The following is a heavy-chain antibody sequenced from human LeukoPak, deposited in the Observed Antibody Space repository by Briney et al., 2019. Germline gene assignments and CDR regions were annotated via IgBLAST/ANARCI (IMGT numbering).Heavy chain of an antibody. D-gene: IGHD3-22*01. CDR2: ISDSGGRT. CDR1: GITLSNYG. J-gene: IGHJ4*02. CDR3: AKRGVVIRVILVGFHKEAYYFDS. Sequence: GGSLRLSCVVSGITLSNYGMSWVRQAPGKGLEWVAGISDSGGRTNYADSVKGRFTISRDNPKNTLYLQMNSLRAEDTAVYFCAKRGVVIRVILVGFHKEAYYFDSWGQGALVTVSS. V-gene: IGHV3-23*01.